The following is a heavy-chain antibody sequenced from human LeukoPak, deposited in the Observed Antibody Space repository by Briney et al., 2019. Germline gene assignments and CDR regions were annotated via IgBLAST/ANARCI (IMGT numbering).Heavy chain of an antibody. Sequence: GGSLRLSCAASGFTVSSNYMSWVRQAPWKGLEWVSVIYSGGSTYYADSVKGRFTISRDNSKNTLYLQMNSLRAEDTAVYYCARARRWLHPFDYWGQGTLVTVSS. CDR3: ARARRWLHPFDY. J-gene: IGHJ4*02. CDR1: GFTVSSNY. CDR2: IYSGGST. V-gene: IGHV3-53*01. D-gene: IGHD5-24*01.